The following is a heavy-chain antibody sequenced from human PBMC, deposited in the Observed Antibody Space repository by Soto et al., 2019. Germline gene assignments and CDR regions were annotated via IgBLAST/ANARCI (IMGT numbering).Heavy chain of an antibody. CDR2: IYYSGST. D-gene: IGHD3-10*01. CDR1: GGSISSYY. V-gene: IGHV4-59*01. CDR3: ARVWGGAFDI. Sequence: SEILSLTSTVSGGSISSYYWSWIRQPTGKGLEWIGYIYYSGSTNYNPSLKSRVTISVDTSKNQFSLKLSSVTAADTAVYYCARVWGGAFDIWGQRTMVTVSS. J-gene: IGHJ3*02.